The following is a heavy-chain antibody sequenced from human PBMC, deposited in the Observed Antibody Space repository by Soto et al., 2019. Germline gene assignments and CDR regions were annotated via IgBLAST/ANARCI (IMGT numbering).Heavy chain of an antibody. D-gene: IGHD2-15*01. CDR3: SRDPTVVARYGYYYGMDV. Sequence: SETLSLTCTVSGGSISSYYWSWIRQPPGKGLEWIGYIYYSGSTNYNPSLKSRVTISVDTSKNQFSLKLSSVTAEDTAVDYCSRDPTVVARYGYYYGMDVWGQGTTVNVS. J-gene: IGHJ6*02. CDR1: GGSISSYY. CDR2: IYYSGST. V-gene: IGHV4-59*01.